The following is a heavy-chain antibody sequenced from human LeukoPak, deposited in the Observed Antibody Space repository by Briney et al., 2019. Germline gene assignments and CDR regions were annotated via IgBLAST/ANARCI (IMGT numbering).Heavy chain of an antibody. CDR2: IYYSGST. D-gene: IGHD7-27*01. CDR1: GGSFSGYY. CDR3: ARETSWGAYYYYMDV. J-gene: IGHJ6*03. Sequence: SETLSLTCAVYGGSFSGYYWSWIRQPPGKALEWIGSIYYSGSTYYNPSLKSRVTISLDTSKNQFSLKLTSVTAADTAVYYCARETSWGAYYYYMDVWGKGTTVTVSS. V-gene: IGHV4-34*01.